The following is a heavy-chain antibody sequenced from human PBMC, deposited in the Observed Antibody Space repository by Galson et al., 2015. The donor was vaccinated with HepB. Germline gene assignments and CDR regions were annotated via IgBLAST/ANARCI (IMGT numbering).Heavy chain of an antibody. CDR1: GYTFTSYG. V-gene: IGHV1-18*01. CDR3: ARGGRLGELLSFDF. Sequence: SVKVSCKASGYTFTSYGISWVRQAPGQGLEWMGWISTYNGNTNYAQKVQGRVTMTTDTSTNTAYMDLRSLRSDDTAMYYCARGGRLGELLSFDFWGQGSLVTVSS. D-gene: IGHD3-16*01. J-gene: IGHJ4*02. CDR2: ISTYNGNT.